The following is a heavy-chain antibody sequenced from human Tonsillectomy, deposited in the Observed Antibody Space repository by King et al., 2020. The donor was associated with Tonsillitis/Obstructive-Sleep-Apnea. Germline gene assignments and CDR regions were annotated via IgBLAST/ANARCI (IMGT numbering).Heavy chain of an antibody. CDR1: GFTFDEYA. D-gene: IGHD3-22*01. CDR2: LSWNSGNI. CDR3: AKGTYYYDSSGYLFDN. Sequence: EVQLVESGGGLVQPGRSLRLSCAASGFTFDEYAMHWVRQAPGKGLEWVSGLSWNSGNIGYSDSVRGRFTISRDNAKNSLYLQMNSLRVEDTALYYCAKGTYYYDSSGYLFDNWGQGTLVTVSS. V-gene: IGHV3-9*01. J-gene: IGHJ4*02.